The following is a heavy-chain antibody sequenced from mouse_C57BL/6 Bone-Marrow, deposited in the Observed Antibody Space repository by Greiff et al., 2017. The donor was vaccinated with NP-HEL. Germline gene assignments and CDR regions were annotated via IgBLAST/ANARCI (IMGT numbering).Heavy chain of an antibody. CDR2: IHPNSGST. CDR1: GYTFTSYW. Sequence: VQLQQSGAELVKPGASVKLSCKASGYTFTSYWMHWVKQRPGQGLEWIGMIHPNSGSTNYNEKFKSKATLTVDKSSSTAYMQLSSLTSEDSAVYYCARNGYYDYYYAMDYWGQGTSVTVSS. CDR3: ARNGYYDYYYAMDY. V-gene: IGHV1-64*01. D-gene: IGHD2-3*01. J-gene: IGHJ4*01.